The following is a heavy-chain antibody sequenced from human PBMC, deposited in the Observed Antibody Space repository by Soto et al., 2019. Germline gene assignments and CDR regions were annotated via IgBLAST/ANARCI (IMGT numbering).Heavy chain of an antibody. CDR1: GGSISSYY. D-gene: IGHD3-10*01. Sequence: ETLSLTCTVSGGSISSYYWSWIRQPPGKGLEWIGYIYYSGSTNYNPSLKSRVTISVDTSKNQFSLKLSSVTAADTAVYYCARVRTKSGIDYWGQGTLVTVSS. V-gene: IGHV4-59*01. CDR3: ARVRTKSGIDY. J-gene: IGHJ4*02. CDR2: IYYSGST.